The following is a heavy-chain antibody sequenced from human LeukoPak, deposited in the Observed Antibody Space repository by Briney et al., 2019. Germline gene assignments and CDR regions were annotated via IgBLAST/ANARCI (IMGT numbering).Heavy chain of an antibody. D-gene: IGHD6-6*01. V-gene: IGHV4-30-2*01. CDR3: ARTSIAARRANAFDI. Sequence: SQTLSLTCAVSGGSISSGGYFWIWIRPPPGQALGWLSSIYHSGSTYYNPSLKSRVTISVDRSKNQFSLKLSSVTAADTAVYYCARTSIAARRANAFDIWGQGTMVTVSS. CDR1: GGSISSGGYF. J-gene: IGHJ3*02. CDR2: IYHSGST.